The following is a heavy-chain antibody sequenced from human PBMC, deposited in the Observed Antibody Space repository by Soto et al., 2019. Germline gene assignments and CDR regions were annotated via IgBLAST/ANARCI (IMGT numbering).Heavy chain of an antibody. Sequence: QMQLVESGGGVVQPGRSLRLSCVASGFPFREFGMHWVRQAPGKGLEWVALISYDGSDYADSVKGRFTISRDDSRDTLFLHMDNLRPDDTGVYYCARRWNYYLDFWGQGTLVVVSS. CDR1: GFPFREFG. V-gene: IGHV3-33*05. CDR3: ARRWNYYLDF. J-gene: IGHJ4*02. D-gene: IGHD1-1*01. CDR2: ISYDGSD.